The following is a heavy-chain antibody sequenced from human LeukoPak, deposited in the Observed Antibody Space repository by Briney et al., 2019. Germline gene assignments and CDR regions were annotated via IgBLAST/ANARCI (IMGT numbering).Heavy chain of an antibody. D-gene: IGHD6-13*01. CDR1: GGSFSGYY. CDR3: ARPSYSSSSIYYFDY. CDR2: INHSGST. Sequence: PSETLSLTCAVYGGSFSGYYWSWIRQPPGKGLEWIGEINHSGSTNYNPSLKSRVTISVDTSKNQFSLKLSSVTAADTAVYYCARPSYSSSSIYYFDYWGQGTLVTVSS. V-gene: IGHV4-34*01. J-gene: IGHJ4*02.